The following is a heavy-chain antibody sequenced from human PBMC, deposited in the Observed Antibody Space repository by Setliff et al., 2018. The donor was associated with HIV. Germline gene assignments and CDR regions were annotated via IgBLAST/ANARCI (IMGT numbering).Heavy chain of an antibody. CDR1: GCTFSDYY. D-gene: IGHD3-3*01. CDR3: ARDGGNFWSGPSLYYYYYMDV. J-gene: IGHJ6*03. V-gene: IGHV7-4-1*02. Sequence: VSCKTSGCTFSDYYMHWVRQAPGQGLEWMGWINTNTGNPTYAQGFTGRFVFSLDTSVSTAYLQISSLKAEDTAVYYCARDGGNFWSGPSLYYYYYMDVWGKGTTVTVSS. CDR2: INTNTGNP.